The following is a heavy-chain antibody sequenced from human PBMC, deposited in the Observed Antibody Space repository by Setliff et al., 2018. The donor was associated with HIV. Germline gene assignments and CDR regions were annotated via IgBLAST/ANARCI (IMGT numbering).Heavy chain of an antibody. CDR1: GISFNDYY. D-gene: IGHD3-22*01. J-gene: IGHJ4*02. CDR3: TRQLTPYYYDSPDY. CDR2: ISGSSNTI. V-gene: IGHV3-11*01. Sequence: NPGGSLRLSCAASGISFNDYYMYWIRQAPGKGLEWVSCISGSSNTIHYADSVKGRFTISRDNAKKSLYLEMNNLKVEDTALYYCTRQLTPYYYDSPDYWGQGTLVTVSS.